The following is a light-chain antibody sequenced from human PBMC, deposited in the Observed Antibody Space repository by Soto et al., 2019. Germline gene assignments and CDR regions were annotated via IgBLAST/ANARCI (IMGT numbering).Light chain of an antibody. CDR1: QDIRGD. V-gene: IGKV1-6*01. CDR3: LQDRNYPRT. CDR2: GAS. Sequence: AIQMTQSPSSLSASVGDRVTITCRASQDIRGDLGWYQQKPGKAPKALIYGASNLQSGVPSRFSGSGSGTDFTLTISSLQPEDFATYYCLQDRNYPRTFGQGTKVESK. J-gene: IGKJ1*01.